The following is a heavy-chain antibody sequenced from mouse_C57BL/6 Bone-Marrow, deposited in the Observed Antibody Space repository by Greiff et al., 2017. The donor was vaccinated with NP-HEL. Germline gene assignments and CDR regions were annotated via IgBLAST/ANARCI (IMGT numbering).Heavy chain of an antibody. CDR3: ASGDDYDPGGFAY. D-gene: IGHD2-4*01. CDR2: IYPGGGYT. V-gene: IGHV1-63*01. Sequence: QVQLQQSGAELVRPGTSVKMSCKASGYTFTNYWIGWAKQRPGHGLEWIGDIYPGGGYTNYNEKFKGKATLTADKSSSTAYMQFSSLTSEDSAIYYCASGDDYDPGGFAYWGQGTLVTVSA. CDR1: GYTFTNYW. J-gene: IGHJ3*01.